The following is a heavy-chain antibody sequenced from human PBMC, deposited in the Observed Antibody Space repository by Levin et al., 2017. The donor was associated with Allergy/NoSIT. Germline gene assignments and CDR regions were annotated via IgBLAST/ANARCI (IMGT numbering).Heavy chain of an antibody. J-gene: IGHJ3*01. V-gene: IGHV4-59*01. CDR1: GGSISIFY. Sequence: SETLSLTCTVSGGSISIFYWSLIRQPPGKGLEWIGYITHGGRTNYNPSLKSRLTLSLDTSKNQFSLKLTSATAADTAVYYCARDTGGFAFDLWGQGTLVTVSS. CDR3: ARDTGGFAFDL. D-gene: IGHD1-1*01. CDR2: ITHGGRT.